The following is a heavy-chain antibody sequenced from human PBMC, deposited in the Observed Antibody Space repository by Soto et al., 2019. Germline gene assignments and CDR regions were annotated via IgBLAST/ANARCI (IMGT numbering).Heavy chain of an antibody. CDR1: GGSISSSNW. J-gene: IGHJ5*02. Sequence: SETLSLTCAVSGGSISSSNWWSWVRQPPGKGLEWIGEIYHSGSTNYNPSLKSRVTISVDTSKNQFSLKLSSVTAADTAVYYCARGRRLLMVVVPAATDERWFDPWGQGTLVTVSS. CDR2: IYHSGST. D-gene: IGHD2-2*01. CDR3: ARGRRLLMVVVPAATDERWFDP. V-gene: IGHV4-4*02.